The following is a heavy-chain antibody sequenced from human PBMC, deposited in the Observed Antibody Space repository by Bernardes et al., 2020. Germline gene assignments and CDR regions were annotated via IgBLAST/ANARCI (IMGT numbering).Heavy chain of an antibody. Sequence: GGSLHLSCAASGFTFRSSSLNWVRQDPGPGLAWVSSLSRSSRYLYYADSVKGRFTISRDNAKNSLYLQMNSLRAEDTAVYYCARAPGIAVAGALDYWGQGTLVTGSA. V-gene: IGHV3-21*01. D-gene: IGHD6-19*01. CDR2: LSRSSRYL. CDR1: GFTFRSSS. CDR3: ARAPGIAVAGALDY. J-gene: IGHJ4*02.